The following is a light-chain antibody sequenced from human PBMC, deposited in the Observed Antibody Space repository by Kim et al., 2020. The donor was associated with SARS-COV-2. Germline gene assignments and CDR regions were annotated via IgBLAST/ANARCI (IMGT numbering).Light chain of an antibody. CDR2: GEN. CDR3: SSRDNTGHFRL. Sequence: SSELTQDPSVSVALGQTVMITCQGDSLKAYYATWYQQKPGQAPVLVLYGENYRPSGIADRFSGSSSGDRAYLTITGAQADDEADYYCSSRDNTGHFRLFGGGTKVTVL. J-gene: IGLJ3*02. V-gene: IGLV3-19*01. CDR1: SLKAYY.